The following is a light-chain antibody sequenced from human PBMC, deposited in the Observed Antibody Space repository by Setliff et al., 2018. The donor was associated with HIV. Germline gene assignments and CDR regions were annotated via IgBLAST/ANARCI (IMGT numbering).Light chain of an antibody. J-gene: IGKJ3*01. CDR2: LGS. Sequence: IVMTQSPVSLPVTPGEPASISCRSSQSLLHSNGYNYLNWYLQKPGQSPQLLIYLGSNRASGVPDRFSGSGSGTDFTLKIGRVDVGVYYCMQALQTPRITFGPGTKVDIK. CDR1: QSLLHSNGYNY. CDR3: MQALQTPRIT. V-gene: IGKV2-28*01.